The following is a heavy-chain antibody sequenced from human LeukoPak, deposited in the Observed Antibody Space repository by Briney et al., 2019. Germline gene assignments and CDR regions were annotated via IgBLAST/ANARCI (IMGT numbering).Heavy chain of an antibody. CDR2: IYSGGST. J-gene: IGHJ3*02. CDR1: GFSFKIHA. V-gene: IGHV3-66*01. CDR3: ARDRGCGDCYPPANDAFDI. D-gene: IGHD2-21*02. Sequence: PGGSLRLSCAASGFSFKIHAMTWVRQAPGKGLEWVSVIYSGGSTYYADSVKGRFTISRDNSKSTLYLQMNSLRAEDTAVYYCARDRGCGDCYPPANDAFDIWGQGTMVTVSS.